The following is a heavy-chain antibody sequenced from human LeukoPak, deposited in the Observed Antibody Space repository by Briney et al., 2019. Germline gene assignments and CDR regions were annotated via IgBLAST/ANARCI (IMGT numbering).Heavy chain of an antibody. CDR1: GGTFGSYA. CDR3: ARALGYSREDYDYYMDV. CDR2: IIPIFGTA. D-gene: IGHD6-13*01. J-gene: IGHJ6*03. V-gene: IGHV1-69*05. Sequence: SVKVSCKASGGTFGSYAISWVRQAPGQGLEWMGGIIPIFGTANYAQKFQGRVTITTDESTSTAYMELSSLRSEDTAVYYCARALGYSREDYDYYMDVWGKRTMVTVSS.